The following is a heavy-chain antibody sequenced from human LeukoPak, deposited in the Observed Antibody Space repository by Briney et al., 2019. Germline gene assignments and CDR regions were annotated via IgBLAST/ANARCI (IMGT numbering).Heavy chain of an antibody. CDR1: GGSVSSSSYY. J-gene: IGHJ5*02. CDR3: AREAADGYNLKWFDP. D-gene: IGHD5-24*01. V-gene: IGHV4-39*02. Sequence: SETLSLTCTVSGGSVSSSSYYWGWIRQPPGKGLEWIGSIYYSGSTYYNPSLKSRVTISVDTSKNQFSLKLSSVTAADTAVYYCAREAADGYNLKWFDPWGQGTLVTVSS. CDR2: IYYSGST.